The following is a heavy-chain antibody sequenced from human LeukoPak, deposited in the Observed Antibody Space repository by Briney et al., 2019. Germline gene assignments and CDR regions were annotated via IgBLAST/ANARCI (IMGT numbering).Heavy chain of an antibody. CDR3: ARRQWGWWFDP. Sequence: GGSLRLSCAASGFTFSRYWMSSVSQAGGKRLGWVANIKQDGREKYYVAAVKGRFTISRENAKNSRYLQMNSRRAEDTAVYYCARRQWGWWFDPWGQGTLVTVSS. CDR1: GFTFSRYW. V-gene: IGHV3-7*01. D-gene: IGHD6-19*01. CDR2: IKQDGREK. J-gene: IGHJ5*02.